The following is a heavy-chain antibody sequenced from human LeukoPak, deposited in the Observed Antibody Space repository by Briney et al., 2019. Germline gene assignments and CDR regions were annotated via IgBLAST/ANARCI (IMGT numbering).Heavy chain of an antibody. D-gene: IGHD6-13*01. J-gene: IGHJ4*02. CDR3: ARRVYSSSWFDY. V-gene: IGHV4-39*01. CDR1: GGSISSSSYY. CDR2: IYYSGST. Sequence: SETLSLTCTVSGGSISSSSYYWGWIRQPPGKGLEWIGSIYYSGSTYYNPSLKSRVTISVDTSKYQFSLKLSSVTAADTAVYYCARRVYSSSWFDYWGQGTLVTVSS.